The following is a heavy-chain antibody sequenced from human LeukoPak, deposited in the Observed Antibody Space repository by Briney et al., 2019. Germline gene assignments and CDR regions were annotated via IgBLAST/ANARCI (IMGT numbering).Heavy chain of an antibody. Sequence: ASVKISFQASGYTFTGYFIHWVRQAPGRGLEWMGWINPNSGGTNSAQKFQGRVTMTRDTSISTDHMELSRLRSDDTAVDCCAISPHINWARGVLHFDYWGQGTLVTVSS. V-gene: IGHV1-2*02. D-gene: IGHD3-10*01. CDR3: AISPHINWARGVLHFDY. J-gene: IGHJ4*02. CDR2: INPNSGGT. CDR1: GYTFTGYF.